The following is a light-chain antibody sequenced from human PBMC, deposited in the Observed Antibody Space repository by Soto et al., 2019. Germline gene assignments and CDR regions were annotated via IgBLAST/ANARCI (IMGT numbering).Light chain of an antibody. CDR2: KAS. V-gene: IGKV1-5*03. CDR3: QHYNSYSEA. J-gene: IGKJ1*01. CDR1: QSISSW. Sequence: DIQMTQSPSTRSASVGDRVAITFRASQSISSWLAWYQQKPGKAPKLLIYKASTLKSGVPSRFSGSGSGTEFTLTISSLQPDDFATYYCQHYNSYSEAFGQGTKVDIK.